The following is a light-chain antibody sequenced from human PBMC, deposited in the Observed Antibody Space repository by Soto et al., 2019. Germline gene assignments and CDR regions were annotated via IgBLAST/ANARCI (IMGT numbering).Light chain of an antibody. J-gene: IGKJ1*01. CDR3: HQYNSYSTS. CDR1: QSISSW. Sequence: DIQMTQSPSTLSASVGDRVTITCRASQSISSWLAWYQQKPGKAPKLLIYKASSLESGVPSRFSGCGSGTEFTLTISILQPDDFATYYCHQYNSYSTSFGQGTKVEIK. V-gene: IGKV1-5*03. CDR2: KAS.